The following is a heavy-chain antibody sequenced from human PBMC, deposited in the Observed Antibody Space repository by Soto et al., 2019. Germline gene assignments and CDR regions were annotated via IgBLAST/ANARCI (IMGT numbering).Heavy chain of an antibody. J-gene: IGHJ4*02. CDR1: GGTFSSYA. CDR2: IIPIFGTA. V-gene: IGHV1-69*13. CDR3: ARELVGATSRWLSY. Sequence: SVKVSCKASGGTFSSYAISWVRQAPGQGLEWMGGIIPIFGTANYAQKFQGRVTITADESTSTAYMELSSLRSEDTAVYYCARELVGATSRWLSYWGQGTLVTVSS. D-gene: IGHD1-26*01.